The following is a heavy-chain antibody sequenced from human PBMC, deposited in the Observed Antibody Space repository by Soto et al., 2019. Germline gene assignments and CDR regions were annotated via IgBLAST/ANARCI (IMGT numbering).Heavy chain of an antibody. CDR2: IYYSGST. CDR1: GGPISSYY. J-gene: IGHJ4*02. Sequence: SETLSLTCTVSGGPISSYYWSWIRQPPGKGLEWIGYIYYSGSTNYNPSLKSRVTISVDTSKNQFSLKLSSVTAADTAVYYCARWGIAAAGSFDYWGQGTLVTVSS. D-gene: IGHD6-13*01. CDR3: ARWGIAAAGSFDY. V-gene: IGHV4-59*01.